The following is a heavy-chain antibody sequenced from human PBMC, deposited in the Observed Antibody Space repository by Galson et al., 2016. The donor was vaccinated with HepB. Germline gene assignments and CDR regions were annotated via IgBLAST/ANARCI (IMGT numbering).Heavy chain of an antibody. D-gene: IGHD6-13*01. CDR2: IKEDGGEK. J-gene: IGHJ4*02. CDR3: TRDFGYSNYD. Sequence: SLRLSCADSGFTFSYYWVSWVRQGPGKGLEWVGNIKEDGGEKNYVDSVKGRFSISRDNAKNSLYLQMNSLRVEDTAVYYCTRDFGYSNYDWGQGTLVTVSS. CDR1: GFTFSYYW. V-gene: IGHV3-7*01.